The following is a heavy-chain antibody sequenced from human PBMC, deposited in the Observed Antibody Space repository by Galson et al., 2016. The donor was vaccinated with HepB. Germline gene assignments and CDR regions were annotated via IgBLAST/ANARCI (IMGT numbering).Heavy chain of an antibody. CDR2: INYSGST. CDR1: GGSLGSTTYY. D-gene: IGHD3-10*01. CDR3: ARQAPIVTSMVSNYYYGLDV. V-gene: IGHV4-39*01. Sequence: EPLSLTCTVSGGSLGSTTYYWGWIRKSPGTGLEWIGNINYSGSTFYNPSLKSRVTISVDTPKNQFSLELRSVSATDTAVYYCARQAPIVTSMVSNYYYGLDVWGPGTTVTVSS. J-gene: IGHJ6*02.